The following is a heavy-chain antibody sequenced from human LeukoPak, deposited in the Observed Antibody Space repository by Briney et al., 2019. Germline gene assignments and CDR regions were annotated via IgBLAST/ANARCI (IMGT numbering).Heavy chain of an antibody. CDR1: GYTFTGYY. CDR2: INPNSGGT. D-gene: IGHD3-3*01. Sequence: ASVKVSCKASGYTFTGYYMHWVRQAPGQGLEWMGWINPNSGGTNYAQKFQGRVTMARDTSINTAYMELSSLRSDDTAVYYCTRVHYDFWKSGYLFGWDSWGQGTLVTVSS. CDR3: TRVHYDFWKSGYLFGWDS. V-gene: IGHV1-2*02. J-gene: IGHJ4*02.